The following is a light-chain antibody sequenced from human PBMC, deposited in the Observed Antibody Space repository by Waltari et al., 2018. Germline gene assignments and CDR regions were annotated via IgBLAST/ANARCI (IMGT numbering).Light chain of an antibody. J-gene: IGKJ4*01. CDR3: QQRSNWPPLT. CDR1: QSVSSY. CDR2: DAS. Sequence: ENVLTQSPATLSLSPGERATLSCRASQSVSSYLAWYQQKTGQAPRLLIYDASTRATCIPARFSGSGSGTDFTLTISSLEPEDFAVYYCQQRSNWPPLTFGGGTKVEIK. V-gene: IGKV3-11*01.